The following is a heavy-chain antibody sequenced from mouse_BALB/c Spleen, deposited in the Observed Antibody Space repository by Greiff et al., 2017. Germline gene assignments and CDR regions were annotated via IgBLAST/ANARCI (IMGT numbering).Heavy chain of an antibody. J-gene: IGHJ4*01. V-gene: IGHV1-5*01. CDR1: GYSFTSYW. D-gene: IGHD2-14*01. CDR3: TRWNRYDDAMDY. Sequence: EVQLQESGTVLARPGASVKMSCKASGYSFTSYWMHWVKQRPGQGLEWIGAIYPGNSDTSYNQKFKGKAKLTAVTSASTAYMELSSLTNEDSAVYYCTRWNRYDDAMDYWGQGTSVTVSS. CDR2: IYPGNSDT.